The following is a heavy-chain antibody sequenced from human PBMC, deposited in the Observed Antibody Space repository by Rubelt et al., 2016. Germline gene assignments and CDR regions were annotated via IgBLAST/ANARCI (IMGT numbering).Heavy chain of an antibody. Sequence: EVQLVETGGTLVQPGGSLRLACAASGFTFSSFVMSWVRHTPGKGLEWVSAIFGSGGSTYHADSVKGRFTISSNNSRNTLYLQMNSLRVEDTALYFCAKGSAAARPYYFDYWGQGTLVTVSS. CDR1: GFTFSSFV. V-gene: IGHV3-23*04. J-gene: IGHJ4*02. D-gene: IGHD6-25*01. CDR3: AKGSAAARPYYFDY. CDR2: IFGSGGST.